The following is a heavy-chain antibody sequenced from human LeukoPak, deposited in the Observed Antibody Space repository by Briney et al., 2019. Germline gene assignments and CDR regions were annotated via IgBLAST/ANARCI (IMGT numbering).Heavy chain of an antibody. CDR3: ARETTVVTPGGDY. J-gene: IGHJ4*02. D-gene: IGHD4-23*01. Sequence: GASVKVSCKASGYTFTGHYMHWVRQAPGQGLEWMGWINPNSGGTHYAQKFQGRVTMTRDTSISTAYMELSRLRSDDTAVYYCARETTVVTPGGDYWGQGTLVTVSS. CDR1: GYTFTGHY. CDR2: INPNSGGT. V-gene: IGHV1-2*02.